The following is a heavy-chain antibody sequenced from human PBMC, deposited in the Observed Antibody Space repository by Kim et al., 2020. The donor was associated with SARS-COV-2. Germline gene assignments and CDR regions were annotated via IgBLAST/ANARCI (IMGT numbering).Heavy chain of an antibody. CDR1: GYTFTSYY. D-gene: IGHD6-6*01. CDR2: INPSGGST. CDR3: ARDGGRDGQLASAFDI. V-gene: IGHV1-46*01. J-gene: IGHJ3*02. Sequence: ASVKVSCKASGYTFTSYYMHWVRQAPGQGLEWMGIINPSGGSTSYAQKFQGRVTMTRDTSTSTVYMELSSLRSEDTAVYYCARDGGRDGQLASAFDIWGQGTMVTVSS.